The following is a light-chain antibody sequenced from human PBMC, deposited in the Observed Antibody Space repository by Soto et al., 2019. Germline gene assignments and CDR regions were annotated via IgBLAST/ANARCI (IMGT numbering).Light chain of an antibody. Sequence: SYELTQPPSVSVAPGKTARITCGGNNIGGKSVHWYQQKPGQAPVLVIYYDSDRPSGIPERFSGSNSGNTATLTISRVEVGDDADYYCQVWDSSSDHRLFGGGTKLTVL. V-gene: IGLV3-21*04. CDR2: YDS. CDR3: QVWDSSSDHRL. J-gene: IGLJ2*01. CDR1: NIGGKS.